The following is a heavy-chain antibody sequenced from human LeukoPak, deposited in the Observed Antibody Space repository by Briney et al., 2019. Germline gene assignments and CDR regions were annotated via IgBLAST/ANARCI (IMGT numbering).Heavy chain of an antibody. CDR3: ARDSEVEVATRRCSGVFDY. CDR2: IIPIFGTA. CDR1: GGTFSSYA. D-gene: IGHD5-24*01. J-gene: IGHJ4*02. Sequence: ASVKVSCKASGGTFSSYATSWVRQAPGQGLEWMGGIIPIFGTANYAQKFQGRVTITADESTSTAYMELSSLRSEDTAVYYCARDSEVEVATRRCSGVFDYWGQGTLVTVSS. V-gene: IGHV1-69*01.